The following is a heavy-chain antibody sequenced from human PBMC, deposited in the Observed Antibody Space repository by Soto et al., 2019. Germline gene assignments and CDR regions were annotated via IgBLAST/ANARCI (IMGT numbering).Heavy chain of an antibody. Sequence: SETLSLTCTVSGGSISSSSYYWGWIRQPPGKGLEWIGSIYYSGSTYYNPSLKSRVTISVDTSKNQFSLKLSSVTAADTAVYYCASTPAANWYFDLWGRGTLVTVSS. V-gene: IGHV4-39*01. CDR3: ASTPAANWYFDL. CDR2: IYYSGST. J-gene: IGHJ2*01. CDR1: GGSISSSSYY. D-gene: IGHD6-25*01.